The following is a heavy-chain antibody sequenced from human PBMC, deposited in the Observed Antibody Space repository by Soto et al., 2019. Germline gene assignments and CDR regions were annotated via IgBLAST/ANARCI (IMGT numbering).Heavy chain of an antibody. CDR1: GYTFTSYA. D-gene: IGHD2-15*01. CDR3: ARFRIVVVVAATTDAFDI. V-gene: IGHV1-3*01. J-gene: IGHJ3*02. Sequence: QVQLVQSGAEVKKPGASVKVSCKASGYTFTSYAMHWVRQAPGQRLEWMGWINAGNGNTKYSQKFQGRVTITRDTSASTAYMELSSLRSEDTAVYYCARFRIVVVVAATTDAFDIWGQGTMVTVSS. CDR2: INAGNGNT.